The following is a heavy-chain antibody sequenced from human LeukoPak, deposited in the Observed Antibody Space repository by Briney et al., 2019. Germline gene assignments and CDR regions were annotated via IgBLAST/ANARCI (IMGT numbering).Heavy chain of an antibody. V-gene: IGHV4-34*01. CDR1: GGSFSGYY. D-gene: IGHD2-8*02. Sequence: PSETLSLTCAVYGGSFSGYYWSWIGQPPGKGLEWIGEINHSGSANYNPALKSRVTISVDSSKNQFSLKMSSVTAADTAVYYWARGLWWCSTRRGCWFDTWGQGTLVTVSS. CDR2: INHSGSA. CDR3: ARGLWWCSTRRGCWFDT. J-gene: IGHJ5*02.